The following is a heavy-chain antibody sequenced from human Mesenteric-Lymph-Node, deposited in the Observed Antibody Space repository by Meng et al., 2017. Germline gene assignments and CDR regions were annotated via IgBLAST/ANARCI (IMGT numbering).Heavy chain of an antibody. V-gene: IGHV1-3*01. CDR2: INAGNGNT. Sequence: QVHLVQSGAEGKKPGASAKGSCKASGYTFTNYAIHWVRQAPGQRLEGMGWINAGNGNTRDAQKFQGRVSITRDTSASTAYMELSSMRYEDTADYYCARCIAVAGNWFDPWGQGTLVTVSS. D-gene: IGHD6-19*01. J-gene: IGHJ5*02. CDR3: ARCIAVAGNWFDP. CDR1: GYTFTNYA.